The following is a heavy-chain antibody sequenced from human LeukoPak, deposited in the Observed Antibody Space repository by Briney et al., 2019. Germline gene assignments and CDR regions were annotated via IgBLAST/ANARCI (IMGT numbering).Heavy chain of an antibody. D-gene: IGHD2-15*01. CDR2: ISSSSSSI. CDR3: ARGYCSGGSCYSSGFDY. CDR1: GFTFGSYS. Sequence: PGGSLRLSCAASGFTFGSYSMNWVRQAPGKGLEWVSYISSSSSSINYADSVKGRFTISRDNVKNSLYLQMNSLRAEDTAVYYCARGYCSGGSCYSSGFDYWGQGTLVTVSS. J-gene: IGHJ4*02. V-gene: IGHV3-48*01.